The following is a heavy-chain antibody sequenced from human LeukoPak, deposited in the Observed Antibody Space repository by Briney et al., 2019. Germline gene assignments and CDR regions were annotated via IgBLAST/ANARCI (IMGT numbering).Heavy chain of an antibody. J-gene: IGHJ4*02. CDR3: ARENDRYGRIDY. Sequence: SETLSLTCTVSGGSISSYYWNWIRQPAGKGLEWIGRIYISGSTSYNPSLKSRVTMSVDTSKNQFSLKLSSVTAADTAVYYCARENDRYGRIDYWGQGTQVTVSS. D-gene: IGHD5-18*01. CDR2: IYISGST. CDR1: GGSISSYY. V-gene: IGHV4-4*07.